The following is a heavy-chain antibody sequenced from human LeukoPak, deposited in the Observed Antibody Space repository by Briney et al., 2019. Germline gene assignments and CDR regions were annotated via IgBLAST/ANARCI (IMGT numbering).Heavy chain of an antibody. CDR1: GFTFSSYG. Sequence: SGGSLRLSCAASGFTFSSYGMHWVRQAPGKGLEWVAVIWYDGSNKYYADSVKGRFTISRDNSKNTLCLQMNSLRAEDTAVYYCAKGYYYDSSGYYYYFDYWGQGTLVTVSS. D-gene: IGHD3-22*01. CDR2: IWYDGSNK. CDR3: AKGYYYDSSGYYYYFDY. J-gene: IGHJ4*02. V-gene: IGHV3-33*06.